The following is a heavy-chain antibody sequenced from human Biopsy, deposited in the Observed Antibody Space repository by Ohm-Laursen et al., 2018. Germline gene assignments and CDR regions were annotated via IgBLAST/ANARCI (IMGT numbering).Heavy chain of an antibody. CDR3: ARVPAYPSIDGYYGLDL. J-gene: IGHJ6*02. CDR2: IDPNSGNA. D-gene: IGHD3-9*01. V-gene: IGHV1-2*02. Sequence: SVKVSCNASGYTFAGYYLHWVRQAPGHGFEWMGWIDPNSGNANYAQSFQGRLTVTRDTSISTAYMELTSLTFDDTAIYYCARVPAYPSIDGYYGLDLWGQGTTVIVSS. CDR1: GYTFAGYY.